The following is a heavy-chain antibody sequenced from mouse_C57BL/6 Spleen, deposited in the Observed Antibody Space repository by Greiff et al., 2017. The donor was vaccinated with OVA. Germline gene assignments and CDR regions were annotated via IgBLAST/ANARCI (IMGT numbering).Heavy chain of an antibody. CDR2: IDPSDSYT. V-gene: IGHV1-59*01. CDR3: ARDGSGSRAMDY. Sequence: QVQLQQPGAELVRPGTSVKLSCKASGYTFTSYWMHWVKQSPGQGLEWIGVIDPSDSYTNYNQKFKGQATLTVDTSYSTAYMQLSSLTSEDSAVYCCARDGSGSRAMDYWGQGTSVTVSS. J-gene: IGHJ4*01. D-gene: IGHD1-1*01. CDR1: GYTFTSYW.